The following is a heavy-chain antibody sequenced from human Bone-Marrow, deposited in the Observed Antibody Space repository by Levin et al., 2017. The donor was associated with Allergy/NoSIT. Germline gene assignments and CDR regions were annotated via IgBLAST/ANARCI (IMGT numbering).Heavy chain of an antibody. CDR3: AKGHTTVSYFDS. CDR1: GFMFSSFG. Sequence: GGSLRLSCVASGFMFSSFGMDWVRQAPGKGLEWVAIVSFDGSKQYYADSVEGRFTVSRDNSKNTFYLQMDSLRADDTAIYYCAKGHTTVSYFDSLGPGTLVTVSS. V-gene: IGHV3-30*18. CDR2: VSFDGSKQ. J-gene: IGHJ4*02. D-gene: IGHD4-17*01.